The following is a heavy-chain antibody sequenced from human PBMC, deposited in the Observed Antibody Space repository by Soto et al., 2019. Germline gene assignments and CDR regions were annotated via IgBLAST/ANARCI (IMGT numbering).Heavy chain of an antibody. V-gene: IGHV1-69*06. J-gene: IGHJ3*02. Sequence: ASVKVSCKASGGTFSSYAISWVRQAPGQGLEWMGGIIPIFGTANYAQKFQGRVTITADKSTSTAYMELSSLRPEDTAVYYCARVMGIAAASDAFDIWGQGTMVTV. D-gene: IGHD6-13*01. CDR1: GGTFSSYA. CDR2: IIPIFGTA. CDR3: ARVMGIAAASDAFDI.